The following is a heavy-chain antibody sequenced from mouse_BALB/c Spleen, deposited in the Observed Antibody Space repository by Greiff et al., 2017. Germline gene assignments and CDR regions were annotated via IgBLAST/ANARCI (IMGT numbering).Heavy chain of an antibody. Sequence: ESGAELVKPGASVKLSCKASGYTFTSYYMYWVKQRPGQGLEWIGEINPSNGGTNFNEKFKSKATLTVDKSSSTAYMQLSSLTSEDSAVYYCTRCLTGRLYYYAMDYWGQGTSVTVSS. J-gene: IGHJ4*01. D-gene: IGHD4-1*01. CDR1: GYTFTSYY. CDR3: TRCLTGRLYYYAMDY. V-gene: IGHV1S81*02. CDR2: INPSNGGT.